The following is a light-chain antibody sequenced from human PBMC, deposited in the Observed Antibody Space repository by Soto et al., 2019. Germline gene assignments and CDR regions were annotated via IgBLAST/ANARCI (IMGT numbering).Light chain of an antibody. CDR2: DVS. Sequence: QAVVTQPASVSGSPGQSITISCTGTTSDVGAYNYVAWYQHHPGKATKLLFYDVSFRPSGVSNRFSGSKSGNTASLTISGLQAEDEADYYCSSVATTSPLVFGGGTKVTVL. CDR3: SSVATTSPLV. V-gene: IGLV2-14*03. J-gene: IGLJ3*02. CDR1: TSDVGAYNY.